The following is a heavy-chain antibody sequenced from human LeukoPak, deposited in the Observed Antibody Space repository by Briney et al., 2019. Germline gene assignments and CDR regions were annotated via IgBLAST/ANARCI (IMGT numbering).Heavy chain of an antibody. CDR3: ASRAVTAFYYFDY. V-gene: IGHV3-53*01. CDR2: IYSDGNT. Sequence: GSLRLSCAASGFSLRNNYMSWVRQAPGEGLEWVSVIYSDGNTYYADSVKGRFTISRDNSKNTLYLQMNSLSAEDTAIYYCASRAVTAFYYFDYWGQGTLVTVSS. D-gene: IGHD2/OR15-2a*01. CDR1: GFSLRNNY. J-gene: IGHJ4*02.